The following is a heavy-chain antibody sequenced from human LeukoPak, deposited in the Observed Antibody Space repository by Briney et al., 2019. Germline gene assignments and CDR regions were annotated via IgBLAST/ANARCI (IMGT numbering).Heavy chain of an antibody. CDR2: ISSSSNNI. CDR3: ARAAGWFDP. CDR1: EFTFSSYS. J-gene: IGHJ5*02. Sequence: PGGSLRLSCAASEFTFSSYSMNWVRQAPGKGLEWVSYISSSSNNIHYANSVRGRFTISRDNAKNSVYLQMNSLRAEDTAIYYCARAAGWFDPWGQGTLVTVSS. V-gene: IGHV3-48*04.